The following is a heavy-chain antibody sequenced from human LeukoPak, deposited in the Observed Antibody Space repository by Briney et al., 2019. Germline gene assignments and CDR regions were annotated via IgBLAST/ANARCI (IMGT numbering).Heavy chain of an antibody. Sequence: PSETLSLTCTVSGDSISTYFWSWIRQPAGKGLEWIGRVYPSGTTKYNFSLKSRVTMSVDTSKNHSSLKLISVTAADTAVYYCARESMVRGVTYFDYWGQGTLVTVSS. D-gene: IGHD3-10*01. CDR3: ARESMVRGVTYFDY. V-gene: IGHV4-4*07. CDR2: VYPSGTT. CDR1: GDSISTYF. J-gene: IGHJ4*02.